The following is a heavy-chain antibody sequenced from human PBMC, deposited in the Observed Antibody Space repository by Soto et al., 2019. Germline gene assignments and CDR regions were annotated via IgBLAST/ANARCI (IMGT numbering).Heavy chain of an antibody. CDR1: GFTFGSYA. V-gene: IGHV3-23*01. D-gene: IGHD6-13*01. Sequence: GGSLRLSCAASGFTFGSYAMSWVRQAPGKGLEWVSAISGRGGSTYYADSVKGRFTISRDNSKNTLYLQLNSLGAEDTAIYYCTASRRGSSSWFFFDYWGQGAQVTVSS. CDR2: ISGRGGST. CDR3: TASRRGSSSWFFFDY. J-gene: IGHJ4*02.